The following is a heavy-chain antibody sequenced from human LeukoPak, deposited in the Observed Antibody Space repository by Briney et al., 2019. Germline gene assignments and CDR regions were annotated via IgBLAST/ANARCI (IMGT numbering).Heavy chain of an antibody. J-gene: IGHJ4*02. CDR3: AKDSVYYDFWSGYTQSYFDY. V-gene: IGHV3-7*01. CDR2: IKQDGSEK. D-gene: IGHD3-3*01. Sequence: GGSLRLSCAASGFTLSSYWMSWVRQAPGKGLEWVANIKQDGSEKYYVDSMKGRFTISRDNAKNSLYLQMNSLRAEDTAVYYCAKDSVYYDFWSGYTQSYFDYWGQGTLVTVSS. CDR1: GFTLSSYW.